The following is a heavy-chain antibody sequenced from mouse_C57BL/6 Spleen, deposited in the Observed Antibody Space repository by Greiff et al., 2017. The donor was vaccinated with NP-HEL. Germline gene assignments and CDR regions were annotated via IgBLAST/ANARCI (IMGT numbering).Heavy chain of an antibody. CDR3: ARSRYYDYDAGYWYIDV. Sequence: VQLQQSGAELVRPGTSVKMSCKASGYTFTNYWIGWAKQRPGHGLEWIGDIYPGGGYTNYNEKFKGKATLTADKYSSTAYMQFSSLTSEDSAIYYCARSRYYDYDAGYWYIDVWGTGTTVTVSS. D-gene: IGHD2-4*01. CDR2: IYPGGGYT. CDR1: GYTFTNYW. J-gene: IGHJ1*03. V-gene: IGHV1-63*01.